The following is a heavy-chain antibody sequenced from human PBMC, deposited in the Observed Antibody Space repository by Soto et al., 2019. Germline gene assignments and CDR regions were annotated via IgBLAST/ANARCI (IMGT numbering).Heavy chain of an antibody. J-gene: IGHJ4*02. V-gene: IGHV3-53*02. CDR1: GLTVSSKY. Sequence: EVQLVETGGGLIQPGGSLRLSCAASGLTVSSKYMSWVRQAPGKGLEWLSVIYSGGSTYYADSVRGRFIISRDNSKNTLHLQRSSLRAEDTAVYYCAILEGEPHYWGQGTLVTVSS. D-gene: IGHD3-16*01. CDR3: AILEGEPHY. CDR2: IYSGGST.